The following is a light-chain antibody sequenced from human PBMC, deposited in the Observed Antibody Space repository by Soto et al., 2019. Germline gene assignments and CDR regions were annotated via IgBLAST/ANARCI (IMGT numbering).Light chain of an antibody. CDR2: GAS. CDR3: QHYNNWPQIT. V-gene: IGKV3-15*01. CDR1: QSINSD. J-gene: IGKJ5*01. Sequence: EIVMTQSPATLSVSPGETTRLSCRASQSINSDVAWYQQKVGQTPRLLIHGASTRATGIPARFSGSGSGTEFTLTISSLQSEDFAVYYCQHYNNWPQITFGQGTRLEI.